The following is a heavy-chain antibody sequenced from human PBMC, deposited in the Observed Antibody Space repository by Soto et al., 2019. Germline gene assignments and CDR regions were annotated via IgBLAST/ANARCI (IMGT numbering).Heavy chain of an antibody. Sequence: QVQLQESGPGLVKPSETLSLTCTVSGGSISSYYWSWIRQPPGKGLEWIGYIYYSGSTNYNPSLKSRVTISVDTSKNQFSLKLSSVTAADTAVYYCARLAYYYDSSGYPKPSFDYWGQGTLVTVSS. CDR2: IYYSGST. D-gene: IGHD3-22*01. J-gene: IGHJ4*02. CDR3: ARLAYYYDSSGYPKPSFDY. CDR1: GGSISSYY. V-gene: IGHV4-59*08.